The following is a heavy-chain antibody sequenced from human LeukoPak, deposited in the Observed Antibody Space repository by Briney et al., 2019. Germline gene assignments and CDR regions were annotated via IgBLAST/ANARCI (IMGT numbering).Heavy chain of an antibody. J-gene: IGHJ4*02. V-gene: IGHV4-59*01. CDR2: IYYSGST. Sequence: PSETLSLTCTVSGGSISSYYWGWIRQPPGKGLEWIGYIYYSGSTKYNPSLKSRVTISVDTSKNQFSLILNSVTAADTAVYYCARVDYYDSSVFDYWGQGTLVTVSS. D-gene: IGHD3-22*01. CDR1: GGSISSYY. CDR3: ARVDYYDSSVFDY.